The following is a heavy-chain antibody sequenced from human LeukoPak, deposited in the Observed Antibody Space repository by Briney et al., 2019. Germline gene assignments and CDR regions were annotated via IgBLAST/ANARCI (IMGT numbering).Heavy chain of an antibody. CDR2: ISSSSSII. V-gene: IGHV3-48*02. CDR1: GFTFSSYS. J-gene: IGHJ4*02. Sequence: GGSLRLSCAASGFTFSSYSMNWIRQAPGKGLEWVSYISSSSSIIYYADSVKGRFTISRDNAKNSLFLQMNSLRDGDTAVYYCARDLRHLATFWGQGTLVTVSS. CDR3: ARDLRHLATF.